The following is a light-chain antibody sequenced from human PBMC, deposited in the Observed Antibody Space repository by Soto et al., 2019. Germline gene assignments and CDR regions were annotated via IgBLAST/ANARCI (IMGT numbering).Light chain of an antibody. J-gene: IGLJ2*01. CDR1: TSDVGLYNY. CDR3: QSYDSSLSVV. Sequence: QSALTQPASVSGSPGQSITISCTGTTSDVGLYNYVSWYQQHPGKAPKLMISEVSNRPSGVSNRFSGSKSGNTASLTISGLQAEDEADYYCQSYDSSLSVVFGGGTKLTVL. CDR2: EVS. V-gene: IGLV2-14*01.